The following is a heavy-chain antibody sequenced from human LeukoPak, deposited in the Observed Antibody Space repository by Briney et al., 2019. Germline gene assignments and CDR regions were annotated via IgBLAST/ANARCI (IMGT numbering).Heavy chain of an antibody. D-gene: IGHD2-2*02. V-gene: IGHV4-34*01. Sequence: SETLSLTCAVSGGSFSYYYWSWIRQPPGKGLEWIGEINHRGSTNFNPSLKSRVTISLDTSKNLLSLKLSSVTAADTAVYYCARGPCSDTSCYSGFDYRGQGTLVTVSS. J-gene: IGHJ4*02. CDR1: GGSFSYYY. CDR3: ARGPCSDTSCYSGFDY. CDR2: INHRGST.